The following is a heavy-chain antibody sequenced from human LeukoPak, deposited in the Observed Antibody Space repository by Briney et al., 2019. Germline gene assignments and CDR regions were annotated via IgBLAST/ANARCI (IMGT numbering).Heavy chain of an antibody. J-gene: IGHJ3*02. CDR3: ARGVFGADDVFDI. Sequence: SVKVSCKSSGGTFSSYALSWVRQAPGQGLEWMGGFIPIFGRVNYAQKFQGRVTITTDEPTSTAYMELRSLGSEDTAVYFCARGVFGADDVFDIWGQGTMVTVSS. D-gene: IGHD3-10*01. V-gene: IGHV1-69*05. CDR1: GGTFSSYA. CDR2: FIPIFGRV.